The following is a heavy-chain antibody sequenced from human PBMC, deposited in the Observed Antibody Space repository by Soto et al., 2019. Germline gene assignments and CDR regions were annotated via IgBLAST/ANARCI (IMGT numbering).Heavy chain of an antibody. CDR1: GFPFSRHA. Sequence: RRLSCAASGFPFSRHAMAWVRRAAGRGPEWVATIGSDGSTYHAESVKGRFSISRDNYGNMLHLQLNSLRVEDTGIYYCAKDPYNHRFDSWGQGTLVTVSS. V-gene: IGHV3-23*01. CDR3: AKDPYNHRFDS. J-gene: IGHJ4*02. CDR2: IGSDGST. D-gene: IGHD1-1*01.